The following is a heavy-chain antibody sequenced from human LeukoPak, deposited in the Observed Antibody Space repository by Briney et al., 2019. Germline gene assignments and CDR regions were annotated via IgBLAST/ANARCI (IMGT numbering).Heavy chain of an antibody. D-gene: IGHD1-26*01. CDR1: GFTFSSYS. Sequence: GGSLRLSCAASGFTFSSYSMNWVRQAPGKGLEWVSYISSSSSTIYYADSVKGRFTISRDNAKNSLYLQMNSLRAEDTAVYYCARDKNSGSYSPGYDYWGQGTLVTVSS. CDR2: ISSSSSTI. V-gene: IGHV3-48*01. J-gene: IGHJ4*02. CDR3: ARDKNSGSYSPGYDY.